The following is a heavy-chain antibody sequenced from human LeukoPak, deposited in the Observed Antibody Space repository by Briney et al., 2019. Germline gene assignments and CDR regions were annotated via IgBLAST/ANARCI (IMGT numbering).Heavy chain of an antibody. CDR2: VYYNGST. CDR1: GVPIGLYH. CDR3: ARDRAAGSDWLDP. J-gene: IGHJ5*02. D-gene: IGHD3-10*01. Sequence: PSETLSLTCTVSGVPIGLYHWTWNRQPPGKGLEWIGYVYYNGSTKYNLSLKSRVTISIDTPKNQFSLKLSSLTAADSAVYYCARDRAAGSDWLDPWGQGTLVTVSS. V-gene: IGHV4-59*01.